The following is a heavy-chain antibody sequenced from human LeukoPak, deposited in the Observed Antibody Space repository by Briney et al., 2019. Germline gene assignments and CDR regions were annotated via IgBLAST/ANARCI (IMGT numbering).Heavy chain of an antibody. CDR2: ISPGSSST. V-gene: IGHV3-11*03. J-gene: IGHJ4*02. Sequence: GRSLRLSCTASGFTFGDYAMSWVRQAPGKGLEWVSYISPGSSSTNYADSVKGRFTISRDNAENSLYLQMNSLRAEDTAVYYCARGHKAMTYWGQGTLVTVSS. CDR3: ARGHKAMTY. CDR1: GFTFGDYA.